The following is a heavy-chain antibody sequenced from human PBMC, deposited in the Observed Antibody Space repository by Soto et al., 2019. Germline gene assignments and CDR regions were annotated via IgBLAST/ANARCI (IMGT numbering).Heavy chain of an antibody. CDR3: ARNGALDY. Sequence: QVQLQESGPGLGKPSQTLSLTCTFPGGPITSGDYYWSWIRQPPGKGLEWIGYILYSGTTNYNPSLESRLTISVDTSKNQFSLKLTSVTAADTAVYYCARNGALDYWGRGTLVTVSS. V-gene: IGHV4-30-4*01. CDR2: ILYSGTT. CDR1: GGPITSGDYY. J-gene: IGHJ4*02. D-gene: IGHD2-8*01.